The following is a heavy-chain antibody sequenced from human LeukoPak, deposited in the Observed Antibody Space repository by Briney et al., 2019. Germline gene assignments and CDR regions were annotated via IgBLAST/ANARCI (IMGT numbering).Heavy chain of an antibody. V-gene: IGHV3-21*06. CDR3: ARGYYDQYYFDY. D-gene: IGHD3-22*01. J-gene: IGHJ4*02. Sequence: SGGSLRLSCAASGFTFSSYSMNWVRQAPGKGLEWVSSISSGSSYIYYADSVKGRFTISRDNAKNSLYLQMNSLRAEDTAVYYCARGYYDQYYFDYWGQGTLVTVSS. CDR1: GFTFSSYS. CDR2: ISSGSSYI.